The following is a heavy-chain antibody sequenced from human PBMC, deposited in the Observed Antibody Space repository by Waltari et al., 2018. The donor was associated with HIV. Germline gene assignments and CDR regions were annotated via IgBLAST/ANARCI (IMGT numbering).Heavy chain of an antibody. D-gene: IGHD3-3*01. CDR2: VNAGNYNT. CDR1: GYTFPSYG. V-gene: IGHV1-3*01. J-gene: IGHJ6*02. CDR3: ARDYDFWSGGYLYYGMDV. Sequence: QVQLVQSGAVVKKPGASVRISCETSGYTFPSYGIHWVRQAPGQRPEWMGWVNAGNYNTKYSQNLQDRLSISSDTSASIVYMELSSLRSEDTAVYYCARDYDFWSGGYLYYGMDVWGQGTTVIVSS.